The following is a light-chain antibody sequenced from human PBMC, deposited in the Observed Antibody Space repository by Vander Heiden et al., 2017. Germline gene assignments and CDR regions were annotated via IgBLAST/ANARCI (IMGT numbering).Light chain of an antibody. J-gene: IGKJ2*01. CDR3: HQSRSVPYS. Sequence: EIVLTQSPDFQSVAPQEKVTITCRASENIGRSLHWYQQKPGQSPKLLIKYASQSFSGVPSRFSGGGSGTDFTLTINSLEAEDAATYYCHQSRSVPYSFGQGTKLDIK. V-gene: IGKV6-21*01. CDR1: ENIGRS. CDR2: YAS.